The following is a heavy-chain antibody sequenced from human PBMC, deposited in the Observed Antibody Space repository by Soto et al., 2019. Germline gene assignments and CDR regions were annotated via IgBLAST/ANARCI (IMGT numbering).Heavy chain of an antibody. D-gene: IGHD6-13*01. CDR3: ARDVGSSSWYSPRGYYYYYGMDV. V-gene: IGHV4-59*01. J-gene: IGHJ6*02. CDR2: IYYSGST. CDR1: GGSISSYY. Sequence: TSETLSLTCTVSGGSISSYYWSLIRQPPGKGLGWIGYIYYSGSTNYNPSLKSRVTISVDTSKNQFSLKLSSVTAADTAVYYCARDVGSSSWYSPRGYYYYYGMDVWGQGTTVTVSS.